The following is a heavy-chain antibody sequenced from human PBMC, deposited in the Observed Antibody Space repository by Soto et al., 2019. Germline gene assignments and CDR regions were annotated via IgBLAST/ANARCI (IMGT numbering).Heavy chain of an antibody. CDR2: IYYSGST. D-gene: IGHD6-19*01. Sequence: SETLSLTCTVSGGSISSGDYYWSWIRQPPGKGLEWIGYIYYSGSTYYNPSLKSRVTISVDTSKNQFSLKLSSVTAADTAVYYCARVTGAPSLLSSGWYSCYLDLWGRGTPVTVSS. CDR1: GGSISSGDYY. V-gene: IGHV4-30-4*01. CDR3: ARVTGAPSLLSSGWYSCYLDL. J-gene: IGHJ2*01.